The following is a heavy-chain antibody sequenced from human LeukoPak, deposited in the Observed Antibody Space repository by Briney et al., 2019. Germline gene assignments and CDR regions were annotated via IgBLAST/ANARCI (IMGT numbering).Heavy chain of an antibody. J-gene: IGHJ6*02. CDR3: SKDSHFYVVMDV. CDR2: IGSDGLT. Sequence: PGRSLRLSCVASGMSFSGYAMRWVRQDPGNGLEWLSGIGSDGLTHCAEAVKGRFAISRDKSEGTLYLQMNNLRADDMALYFCSKDSHFYVVMDVWGQGTAVSVSS. V-gene: IGHV3-23*01. CDR1: GMSFSGYA. D-gene: IGHD2/OR15-2a*01.